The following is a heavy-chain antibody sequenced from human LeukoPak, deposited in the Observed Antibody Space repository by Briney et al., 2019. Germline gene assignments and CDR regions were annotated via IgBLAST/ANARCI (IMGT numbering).Heavy chain of an antibody. CDR3: ANGGYYYDSSGYYFDY. CDR2: ISGSGGST. Sequence: GSLRLSCAASGFTFSSYAMSWVRQAPGKGLEWVSAISGSGGSTYYADSVKGRFTISRDNSKNTLYLQMNSLRAEDTAVYYCANGGYYYDSSGYYFDYWGQGTLVTVSS. J-gene: IGHJ4*02. CDR1: GFTFSSYA. D-gene: IGHD3-22*01. V-gene: IGHV3-23*01.